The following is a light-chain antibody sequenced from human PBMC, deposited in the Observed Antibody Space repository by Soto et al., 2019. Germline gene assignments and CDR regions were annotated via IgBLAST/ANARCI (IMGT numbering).Light chain of an antibody. J-gene: IGKJ4*01. V-gene: IGKV3-11*01. CDR1: QSVSIY. Sequence: VLTQSPATLSLSTGERATLSCRASQSVSIYLAWYQQKPGQAPRLLIYDASNRATGIPARFSGSGSGTDCNLTIDSLKPEYSAVYYCQKRSNWPLTFGGGTQVEIK. CDR3: QKRSNWPLT. CDR2: DAS.